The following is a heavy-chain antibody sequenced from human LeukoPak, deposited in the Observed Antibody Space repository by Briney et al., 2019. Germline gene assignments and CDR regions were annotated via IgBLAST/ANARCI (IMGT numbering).Heavy chain of an antibody. J-gene: IGHJ4*02. CDR3: ARVLQIPGIAAALGY. CDR2: INPNSGGT. V-gene: IGHV1-2*02. Sequence: GASVKVSCKASGYTFTGYYMHWVRQAPGQGLEWMGWINPNSGGTNYAQKFQGRVTMTRDTSISTAYMELSRLRSDDTAVYYCARVLQIPGIAAALGYWGQGTLVTVSS. CDR1: GYTFTGYY. D-gene: IGHD6-13*01.